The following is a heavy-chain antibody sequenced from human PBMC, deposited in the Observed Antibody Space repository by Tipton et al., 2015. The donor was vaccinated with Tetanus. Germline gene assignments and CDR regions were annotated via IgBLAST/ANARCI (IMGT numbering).Heavy chain of an antibody. V-gene: IGHV4-59*07. Sequence: TLSLTCTIYGGSFSSYYWTWIRQPPGRGLEWIGFVHYSGRTNYSPSLRSRVSLSVDTSKNQFSLNLSSVTAADTAVYYCARIGWPQQNKPAFDIWGQGTVVTVSS. CDR1: GGSFSSYY. CDR3: ARIGWPQQNKPAFDI. J-gene: IGHJ3*02. D-gene: IGHD6-19*01. CDR2: VHYSGRT.